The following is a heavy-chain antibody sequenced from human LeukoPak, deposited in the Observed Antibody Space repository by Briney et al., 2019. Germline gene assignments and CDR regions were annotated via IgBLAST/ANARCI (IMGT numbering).Heavy chain of an antibody. V-gene: IGHV4-39*01. CDR1: GGSISSSSYY. D-gene: IGHD6-13*01. Sequence: SETLSLTCTVSGGSISSSSYYWGWIRQPPGKGLERIGSIYYSGSTYYNPSLKSRVTISVDTSKNQFSLKLSSVTAADTAVYYCASPASGYSSSWYGSTAFDYWGQGTLVTVSS. CDR2: IYYSGST. J-gene: IGHJ4*02. CDR3: ASPASGYSSSWYGSTAFDY.